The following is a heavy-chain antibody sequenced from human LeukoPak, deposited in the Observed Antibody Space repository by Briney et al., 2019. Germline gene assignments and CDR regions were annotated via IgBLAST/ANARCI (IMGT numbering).Heavy chain of an antibody. CDR2: IYYSGST. D-gene: IGHD6-19*01. CDR1: GGSISSSSYY. Sequence: SETLSLTCTVSGGSISSSSYYWGWIRQPPGKGLEWIGSIYYSGSTYYNPSLKSRVTISVDTSKNKFSLKLNSVTAADTAVYYCARGKIAVAGWRNWFDPWGQGTLVTASS. V-gene: IGHV4-39*01. J-gene: IGHJ5*02. CDR3: ARGKIAVAGWRNWFDP.